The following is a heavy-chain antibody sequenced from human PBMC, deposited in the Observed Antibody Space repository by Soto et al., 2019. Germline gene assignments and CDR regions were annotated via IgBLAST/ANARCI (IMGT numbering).Heavy chain of an antibody. J-gene: IGHJ4*01. CDR3: ARGGYCSGGSCSGPSFEY. CDR1: GGPFSDYY. Sequence: QVQLQQWGAGLLKPSETLSLTCAVHGGPFSDYYWSWIRQPPGKGLEWIGEINQSGSTDYNPSLKSRVTISVDTSKNQFSLKLSSVTAADPALYYCARGGYCSGGSCSGPSFEYWGHGTLVTVSS. D-gene: IGHD2-15*01. CDR2: INQSGST. V-gene: IGHV4-34*01.